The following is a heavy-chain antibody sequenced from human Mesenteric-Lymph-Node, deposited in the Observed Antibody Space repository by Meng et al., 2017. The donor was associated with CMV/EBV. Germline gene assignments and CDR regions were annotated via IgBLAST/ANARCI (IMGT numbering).Heavy chain of an antibody. J-gene: IGHJ4*02. V-gene: IGHV3-21*01. D-gene: IGHD6-6*01. Sequence: GGSLRLSCVASGFTFSTYTMNWVRQAPGKGLQWVSSISRDASYISYTDSVKGRFTISRDNAENSLYLQLNSLRAEDTAVYYCAKGKQLGPLDYWGQGTLVTVSS. CDR1: GFTFSTYT. CDR2: ISRDASYI. CDR3: AKGKQLGPLDY.